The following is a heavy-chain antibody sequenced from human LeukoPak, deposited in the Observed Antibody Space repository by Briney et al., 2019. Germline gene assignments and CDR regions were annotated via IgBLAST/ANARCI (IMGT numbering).Heavy chain of an antibody. J-gene: IGHJ4*02. CDR3: VKGREPTYSSSWTD. V-gene: IGHV3-64D*06. Sequence: GGSLRLSCSASGFTFSSYAMHWVRQAPGKGLEYVSAISSNGGSTYYADSVKGRFTIPRDNSKNTLYLQMSSLRAEDTAVYYCVKGREPTYSSSWTDWGQGTLVTASS. D-gene: IGHD6-13*01. CDR1: GFTFSSYA. CDR2: ISSNGGST.